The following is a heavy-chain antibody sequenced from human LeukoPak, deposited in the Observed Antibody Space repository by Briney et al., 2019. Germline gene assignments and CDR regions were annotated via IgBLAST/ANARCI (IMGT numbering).Heavy chain of an antibody. CDR3: ARGDDISGYYSLVY. J-gene: IGHJ4*02. CDR1: GFTFSSYA. D-gene: IGHD3-22*01. CDR2: ISFDGRNK. V-gene: IGHV3-30*04. Sequence: GGSLRLSCAASGFTFSSYAMHWVRQAPGKGLEWVAVISFDGRNKYYADSVKGRFTISRDNSKNTLYLQMNSLRAEDTAVYYCARGDDISGYYSLVYWGQGTLVTVSS.